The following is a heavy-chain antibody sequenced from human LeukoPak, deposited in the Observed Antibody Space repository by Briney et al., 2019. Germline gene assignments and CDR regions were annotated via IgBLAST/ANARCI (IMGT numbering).Heavy chain of an antibody. CDR2: ISYDGTNK. J-gene: IGHJ3*02. Sequence: GGSLRLSCAASGFTFSHYAMHWVRQAPGKGLDWVAVISYDGTNKYYADSVKGRFTISRDNSKNTLYLQMNSLRAEDTAVYYCAKGGYYASSGSYALDIWGQGTVVTVSS. CDR1: GFTFSHYA. CDR3: AKGGYYASSGSYALDI. V-gene: IGHV3-30*18. D-gene: IGHD3-22*01.